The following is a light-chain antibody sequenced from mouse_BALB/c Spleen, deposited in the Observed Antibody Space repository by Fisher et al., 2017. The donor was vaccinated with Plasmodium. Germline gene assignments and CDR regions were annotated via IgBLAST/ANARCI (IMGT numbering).Light chain of an antibody. J-gene: IGKJ4*01. Sequence: VLTQTPLTLSVTIGQPASISCKSSQSLLDSDGPTYLNWLLRRPGQSPKRLISMVSKLDSGVPDRFTGRGSGSDFTLKISRVEAEDLGVYYFLQGTHFPSTVGSGTKLEIK. V-gene: IGKV1-135*01. CDR3: LQGTHFPST. CDR2: MVS. CDR1: QSLLDSDGPTY.